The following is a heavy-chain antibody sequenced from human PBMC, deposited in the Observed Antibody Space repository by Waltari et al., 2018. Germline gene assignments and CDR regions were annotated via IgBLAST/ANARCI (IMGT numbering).Heavy chain of an antibody. J-gene: IGHJ3*01. CDR2: ISGSNTYT. CDR3: AKVLAAAYGWGSDDAFDV. D-gene: IGHD3-10*01. V-gene: IGHV3-23*01. Sequence: EVQLLESGGGLVEPGGSLRLSCAASGFSSGAYAMSWVRQAPGKGLEWVSGISGSNTYTYYADSVKGRFTFSRDNSKNTLYLQMHNLRAEDTAMYYCAKVLAAAYGWGSDDAFDVWGQGTMVNVSS. CDR1: GFSSGAYA.